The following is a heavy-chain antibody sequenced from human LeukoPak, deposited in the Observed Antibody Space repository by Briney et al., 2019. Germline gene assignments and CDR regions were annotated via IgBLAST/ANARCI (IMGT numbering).Heavy chain of an antibody. D-gene: IGHD5-18*01. CDR3: AKRGGYRYGSHFDH. CDR1: GFTFSTYG. Sequence: PGRSLMLSCTTAGFTFSTYGMAWVRQAPGKGLEWVSSISGSGANTNYADSVKGRLTISRDSSNNTLYLHMDRLRVDDTAVYFCAKRGGYRYGSHFDHWGQGALVTASA. V-gene: IGHV3-23*01. J-gene: IGHJ4*02. CDR2: ISGSGANT.